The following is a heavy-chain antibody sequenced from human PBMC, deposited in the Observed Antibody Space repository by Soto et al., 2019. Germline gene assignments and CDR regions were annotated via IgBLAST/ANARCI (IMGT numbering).Heavy chain of an antibody. J-gene: IGHJ4*02. Sequence: GGSLRLSCAASGFTFSNYAMSWVRQAPGKGLEWVSGISGSASGGSTHYADSVKGRFTISRDNSKNTLYLQMNSLRAEDTDVYSCAREQQLAPNDYWGQGTLVTVSS. D-gene: IGHD6-13*01. CDR2: ISGSASGGST. CDR1: GFTFSNYA. CDR3: AREQQLAPNDY. V-gene: IGHV3-23*01.